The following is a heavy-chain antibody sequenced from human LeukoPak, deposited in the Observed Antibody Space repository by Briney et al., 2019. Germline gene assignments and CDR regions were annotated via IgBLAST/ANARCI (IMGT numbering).Heavy chain of an antibody. V-gene: IGHV3-23*01. D-gene: IGHD5/OR15-5a*01. CDR2: ISGSGGST. Sequence: GGSLRLSCAASGFTFSSYGMSWVRQAPGKGLEWVSAISGSGGSTYYADSVKGRFTISRDNSKNTLYLQMNSLRAEDTAVYYCAKGPDIVSTLLPDYWGRGTLVTVSS. J-gene: IGHJ4*02. CDR3: AKGPDIVSTLLPDY. CDR1: GFTFSSYG.